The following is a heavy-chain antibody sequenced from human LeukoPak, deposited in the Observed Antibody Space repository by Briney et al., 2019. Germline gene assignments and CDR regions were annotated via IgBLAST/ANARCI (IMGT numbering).Heavy chain of an antibody. D-gene: IGHD5-18*01. CDR1: GGSISSYY. V-gene: IGHV4-59*01. CDR2: IYYSVST. J-gene: IGHJ5*02. CDR3: ARVRNTAMVRGYNWFDP. Sequence: PSETLSLTCTVSGGSISSYYWSWIRQPPGKGLEWIGYIYYSVSTNYNPSLKSRVTISVDTSKNQFSLKLSSVTAADTAVYYCARVRNTAMVRGYNWFDPWGQGTLVTVSS.